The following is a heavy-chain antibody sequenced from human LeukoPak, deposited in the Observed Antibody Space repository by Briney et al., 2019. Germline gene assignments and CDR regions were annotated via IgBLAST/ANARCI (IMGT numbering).Heavy chain of an antibody. V-gene: IGHV3-30-3*01. CDR1: GFTFSSYA. Sequence: GGSLRLSCAASGFTFSSYAMHWVRQAPGKGLEWVAVISYGGSNKYYADSVKGRFTISRDNSKNTLYLQMNSLRAEDTAVYYCARDPVPFTMIANWFDPWGQGTLVTVSS. CDR3: ARDPVPFTMIANWFDP. D-gene: IGHD3-22*01. J-gene: IGHJ5*02. CDR2: ISYGGSNK.